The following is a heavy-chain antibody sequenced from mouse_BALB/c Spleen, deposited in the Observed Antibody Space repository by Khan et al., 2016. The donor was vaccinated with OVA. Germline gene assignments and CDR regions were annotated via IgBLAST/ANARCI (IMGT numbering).Heavy chain of an antibody. CDR3: ASHLTGSFAY. Sequence: EVELVESGGDLVKPGGSLKLSCAASGFIFSSYSMSWVRQTPDKRLEWVATISSGGDYTYYPDNVKGRFTISRDNAKNTLYLQMNSLKSEDTAMYYGASHLTGSFAYWGQGTLVTVSA. CDR2: ISSGGDYT. V-gene: IGHV5-6*01. J-gene: IGHJ3*01. D-gene: IGHD4-1*01. CDR1: GFIFSSYS.